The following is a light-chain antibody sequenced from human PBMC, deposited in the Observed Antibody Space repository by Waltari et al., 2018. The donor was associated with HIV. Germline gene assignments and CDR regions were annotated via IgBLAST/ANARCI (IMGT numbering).Light chain of an antibody. Sequence: EIVLTQSPATLSLSPGERATLSCRASQSVSSYLAWYQQKPGPAPRLLIYDASNRATGIPARFSGSGSGTDFTLTISSLEPEDFAVYYCQQRSNWPRWTFGQGTKVEIK. V-gene: IGKV3-11*01. CDR1: QSVSSY. CDR2: DAS. J-gene: IGKJ1*01. CDR3: QQRSNWPRWT.